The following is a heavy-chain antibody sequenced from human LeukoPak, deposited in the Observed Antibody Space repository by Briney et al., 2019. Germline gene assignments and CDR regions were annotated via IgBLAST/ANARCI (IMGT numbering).Heavy chain of an antibody. Sequence: GASVKVSCKASGYTFTGYSMHWVRQAPGQRLEWMGWINPNSGATVYAQNFQGRVTMTRDTSISTAYMELSRLTSDDTAVYYCARVMDTGGSRNWFGPWGQGTLVTASS. CDR2: INPNSGAT. CDR3: ARVMDTGGSRNWFGP. J-gene: IGHJ5*02. D-gene: IGHD2-8*02. CDR1: GYTFTGYS. V-gene: IGHV1-2*02.